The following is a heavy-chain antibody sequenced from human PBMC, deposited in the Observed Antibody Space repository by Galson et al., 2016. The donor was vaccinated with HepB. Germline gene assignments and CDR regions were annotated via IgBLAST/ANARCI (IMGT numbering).Heavy chain of an antibody. D-gene: IGHD6-6*01. V-gene: IGHV4-34*01. J-gene: IGHJ4*02. Sequence: SETLSLTCTVSGGSISSYYWSWIRQPPGKGLEWIGEAIHTGNTNYIPSLNPSLSSRVSISVDTSKNHFPLHLSSLSAADTAVYYCAGGSAAARLNYWGQGTLVTVSS. CDR2: AIHTGNT. CDR3: AGGSAAARLNY. CDR1: GGSISSYY.